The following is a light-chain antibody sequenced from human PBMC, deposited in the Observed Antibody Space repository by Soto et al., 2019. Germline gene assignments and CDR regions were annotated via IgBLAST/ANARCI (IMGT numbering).Light chain of an antibody. CDR2: ADN. CDR3: QSYDTSLSGVI. J-gene: IGLJ2*01. CDR1: SSNIGAGYD. V-gene: IGLV1-40*01. Sequence: QSVLTQTPSVSGAPGQKITMSCTGSSSNIGAGYDVHWYQQLPGAAPRLLIYADNNRPSGVPDRFSASNSGTSASLAITGLQGEDEAVYYCQSYDTSLSGVIFGAGTQLTGL.